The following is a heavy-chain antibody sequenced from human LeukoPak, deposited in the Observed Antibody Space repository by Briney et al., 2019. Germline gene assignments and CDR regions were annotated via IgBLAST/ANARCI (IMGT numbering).Heavy chain of an antibody. CDR3: ARMRIIAAADVFDM. D-gene: IGHD6-13*01. CDR1: GGSISSGDYY. Sequence: PSQTLSLTCTVSGGSISSGDYYWRWIRQPPGRGLEWIGYIFYSGSAFYNPSLKRRVTMSVDTSKNQFSLKLSSVTAADTAVYYCARMRIIAAADVFDMWGHGTMVTVSS. J-gene: IGHJ3*02. V-gene: IGHV4-30-4*01. CDR2: IFYSGSA.